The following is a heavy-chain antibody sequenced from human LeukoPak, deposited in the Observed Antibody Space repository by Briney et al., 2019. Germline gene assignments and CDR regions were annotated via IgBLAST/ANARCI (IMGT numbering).Heavy chain of an antibody. CDR1: SYTFTNYG. D-gene: IGHD5-18*01. Sequence: ASVKVSCKASSYTFTNYGINWVRQAPRQGLEWMGWISAYNGNTNYAQKLQGRVTMTTDTSTSTAYMELRSLRSDDTAVYYCARDYPGGNSHFDYWGQGTLVTVSS. CDR2: ISAYNGNT. V-gene: IGHV1-18*01. CDR3: ARDYPGGNSHFDY. J-gene: IGHJ4*02.